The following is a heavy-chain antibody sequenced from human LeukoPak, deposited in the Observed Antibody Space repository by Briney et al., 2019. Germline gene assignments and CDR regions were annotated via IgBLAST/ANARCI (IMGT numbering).Heavy chain of an antibody. CDR3: ARDHREGYCSGGSCYYYYYGMDV. CDR2: IKQDGSEK. V-gene: IGHV3-7*01. CDR1: GFTFSSYW. D-gene: IGHD2-15*01. Sequence: PGGSLRLSCAASGFTFSSYWMSWVRQAPGKGLEWVANIKQDGSEKYYVDSVKGRFTISRDNAKNSLYLQMNSLRAEDTAVYYCARDHREGYCSGGSCYYYYYGMDVWGQGTTVTVSS. J-gene: IGHJ6*02.